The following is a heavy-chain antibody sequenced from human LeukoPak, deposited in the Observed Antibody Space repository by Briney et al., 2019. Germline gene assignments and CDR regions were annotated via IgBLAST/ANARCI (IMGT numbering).Heavy chain of an antibody. D-gene: IGHD1-26*01. CDR3: ARSLVGASLLNY. J-gene: IGHJ4*02. CDR2: INPNSGGT. Sequence: ASVKVSCKASGYTFTGYYMHWVRQAPGQGLEWMGWINPNSGGTSYAQKFQGRVTMTRDTSISTAYMELSRLRSDDTAVYYCARSLVGASLLNYWGQGTLVTVSS. CDR1: GYTFTGYY. V-gene: IGHV1-2*02.